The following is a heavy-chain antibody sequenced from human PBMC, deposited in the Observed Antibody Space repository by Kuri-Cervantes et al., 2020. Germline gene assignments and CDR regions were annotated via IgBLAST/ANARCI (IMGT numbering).Heavy chain of an antibody. J-gene: IGHJ4*02. V-gene: IGHV2-5*02. CDR1: GFPLSTSGVG. CDR3: AHLQGFGRYYDSSGYYSGFDY. D-gene: IGHD3-22*01. Sequence: SGPTLVKPTQTLTLTCTFSGFPLSTSGVGVGWIRQPPGKALEWLALIYWDDDKRYSPSLKSRLTITKDTSKNQVVLTMTNMDPVETATYYCAHLQGFGRYYDSSGYYSGFDYWGQGTRGTASS. CDR2: IYWDDDK.